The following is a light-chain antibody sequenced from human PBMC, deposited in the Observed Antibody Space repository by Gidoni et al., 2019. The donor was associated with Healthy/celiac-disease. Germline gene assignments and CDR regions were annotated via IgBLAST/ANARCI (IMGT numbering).Light chain of an antibody. V-gene: IGKV1-39*01. CDR2: AAS. CDR1: QSISSY. CDR3: QQSYSTPSIT. Sequence: VTITCRASQSISSYLNWYQQKPGKAPKLLIYAASSLQSGVPSRFSGSGSGTDFTLTISSLQPEDFATYYCQQSYSTPSITFGQGTRLEIK. J-gene: IGKJ5*01.